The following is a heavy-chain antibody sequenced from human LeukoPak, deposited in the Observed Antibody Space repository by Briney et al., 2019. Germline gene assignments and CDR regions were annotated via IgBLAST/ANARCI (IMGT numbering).Heavy chain of an antibody. Sequence: SETLSLTCSVSGDSITGYYWGWIRQPPGKGLEWIGSIYYSGSTYYNPSLKSRVTISVDTSKNQFSLKLSSVTAADTAVYYCARQGDYYGSGSYHWGQGTLVTVSS. J-gene: IGHJ4*02. CDR1: GDSITGYY. CDR2: IYYSGST. V-gene: IGHV4-39*01. D-gene: IGHD3-10*01. CDR3: ARQGDYYGSGSYH.